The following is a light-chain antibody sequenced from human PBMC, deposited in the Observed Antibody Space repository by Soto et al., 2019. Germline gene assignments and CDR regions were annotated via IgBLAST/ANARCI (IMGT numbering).Light chain of an antibody. Sequence: DIQMTQSPSAMSASVGDRVTITCRASQGINNYLVWFQQKPGRVPKRLISGASRLQPGVPSRFSGSGFGTEFTLTISSLQPEDFATYYCPHHYTFPLAFGGGTKVDIK. CDR1: QGINNY. CDR2: GAS. V-gene: IGKV1-17*03. CDR3: PHHYTFPLA. J-gene: IGKJ4*01.